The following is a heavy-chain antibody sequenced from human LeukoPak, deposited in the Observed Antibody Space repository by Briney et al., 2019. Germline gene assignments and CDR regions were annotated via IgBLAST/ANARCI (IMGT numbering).Heavy chain of an antibody. D-gene: IGHD3-22*01. Sequence: PGGSLRLSCAASGFTVSSNYMTWVRQAPGQGLEWVSVIYSGGTTYYADSVKGRFSISRDNSKNTLFLQMNSLRAEDTAVYYCARGGGGSYSEIDFWGQGTLVTVSS. V-gene: IGHV3-66*01. CDR3: ARGGGGSYSEIDF. CDR1: GFTVSSNY. CDR2: IYSGGTT. J-gene: IGHJ4*02.